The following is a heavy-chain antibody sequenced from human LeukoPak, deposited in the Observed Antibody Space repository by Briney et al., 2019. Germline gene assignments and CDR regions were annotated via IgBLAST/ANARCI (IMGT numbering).Heavy chain of an antibody. D-gene: IGHD3-22*01. CDR1: GYTFTSYG. J-gene: IGHJ4*02. Sequence: ASVKVSCKASGYTFTSYGISWVRQAPGQGLEWMGWISAYNGNTNYAQKLQGRVTITADTSTDTAYMELSSLRSEDTAVYYCATVREGNYYDSSGYWPTLDYWGQGTLVTVSS. V-gene: IGHV1-18*01. CDR3: ATVREGNYYDSSGYWPTLDY. CDR2: ISAYNGNT.